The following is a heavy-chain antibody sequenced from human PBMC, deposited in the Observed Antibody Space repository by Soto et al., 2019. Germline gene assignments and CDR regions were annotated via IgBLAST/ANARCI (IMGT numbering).Heavy chain of an antibody. D-gene: IGHD3-22*01. Sequence: ASVKVSCKASGYTFTSYGISWVRQAPGQGLEWMGWISAYNGNTNYAQKLQGRVTMTTDTSTSTAYMELRSLRSDDTAVYYCAREPNYYDSSGYPFDYWGPGTLLTVSS. J-gene: IGHJ4*02. CDR3: AREPNYYDSSGYPFDY. CDR2: ISAYNGNT. CDR1: GYTFTSYG. V-gene: IGHV1-18*04.